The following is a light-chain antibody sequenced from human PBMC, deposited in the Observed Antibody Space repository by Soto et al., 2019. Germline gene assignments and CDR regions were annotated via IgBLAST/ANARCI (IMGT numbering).Light chain of an antibody. CDR3: TSFTSSSTWV. CDR2: EVS. Sequence: QSVLTQPASVSGSPGQSITISCTGTSSDVGGYNYASWFQQHPGKAPKLKIYEVSNRPSGVSNRFSGSKSGYTASLTISELQAEDEADYYCTSFTSSSTWVFGGGTKLTVL. CDR1: SSDVGGYNY. V-gene: IGLV2-14*03. J-gene: IGLJ3*02.